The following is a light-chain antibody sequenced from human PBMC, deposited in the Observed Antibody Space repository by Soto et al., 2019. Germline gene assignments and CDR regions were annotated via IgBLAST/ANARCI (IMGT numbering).Light chain of an antibody. V-gene: IGKV3-15*01. CDR2: GAT. CDR3: QQYNDWPDT. CDR1: QSVSGN. J-gene: IGKJ1*01. Sequence: EIVMTQSPATLSVSPGARVTLSFTARQSVSGNLAWYQQKPGQPPRLIIFGATTRAPDVHARFSGSGSATEFTLTISNLQPQDSAAYYCQQYNDWPDTFGPGTKVEI.